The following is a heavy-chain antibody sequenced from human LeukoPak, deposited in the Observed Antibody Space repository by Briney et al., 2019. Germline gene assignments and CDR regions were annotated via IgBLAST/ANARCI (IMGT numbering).Heavy chain of an antibody. J-gene: IGHJ4*02. CDR1: GFTFSSYE. CDR2: ISSSGSTI. Sequence: GGSLRLSCAASGFTFSSYEMNWVRQAPGKGLEWVSYISSSGSTIYYADSVKGRFTISRENAKNSLYLQINSLRAEDTAVYYCARDGRRGEHTYHYWGQGTLVTVSS. V-gene: IGHV3-48*03. D-gene: IGHD3-16*01. CDR3: ARDGRRGEHTYHY.